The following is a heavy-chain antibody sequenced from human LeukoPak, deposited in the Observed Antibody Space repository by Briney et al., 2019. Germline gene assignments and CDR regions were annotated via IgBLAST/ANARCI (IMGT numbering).Heavy chain of an antibody. CDR1: GFTFSSYE. CDR3: ARGPAGIAAVGGTFDY. V-gene: IGHV3-48*03. CDR2: ISSSGSTI. Sequence: PGGSLRLSCAASGFTFSSYEMNWVRQAPGKGLEWVSYISSSGSTIYYADSVKGRFTISRDNAKNSLYLQMNSLRAEDTAVYYCARGPAGIAAVGGTFDYWGQGTLVTVSS. D-gene: IGHD6-13*01. J-gene: IGHJ4*02.